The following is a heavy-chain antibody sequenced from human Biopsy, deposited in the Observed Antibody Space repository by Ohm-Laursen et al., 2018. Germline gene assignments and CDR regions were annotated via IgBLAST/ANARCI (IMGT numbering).Heavy chain of an antibody. D-gene: IGHD2-2*01. V-gene: IGHV4-59*01. Sequence: GTLSLTCTVSGASIEDYYWTWIRQAPGKTLEWIASINYRVNTNYNPSLKSRVTMSAHTSTNQFSLNLNSVTAADTAVYFCARDVKRYCSGTSCYSGYFGMDVWGQGTAVTVS. CDR2: INYRVNT. CDR3: ARDVKRYCSGTSCYSGYFGMDV. CDR1: GASIEDYY. J-gene: IGHJ6*02.